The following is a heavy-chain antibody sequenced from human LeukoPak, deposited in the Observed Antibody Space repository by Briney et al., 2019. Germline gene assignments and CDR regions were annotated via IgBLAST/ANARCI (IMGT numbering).Heavy chain of an antibody. CDR1: GFTVSSNS. V-gene: IGHV3-48*01. CDR3: ARDRSGYRNWFDP. J-gene: IGHJ5*02. CDR2: ISSSSSTI. Sequence: PGGSLRLSCTVSGFTVSSNSMSWVRQAPGKGLEWVSHISSSSSTIYYADSVKGRFTISRDNAKNSLYLQMNSLRAEDTAVYYCARDRSGYRNWFDPWGQGTLVTVSS. D-gene: IGHD3-22*01.